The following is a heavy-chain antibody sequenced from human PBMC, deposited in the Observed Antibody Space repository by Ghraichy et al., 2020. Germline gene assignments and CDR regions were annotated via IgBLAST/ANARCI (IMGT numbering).Heavy chain of an antibody. V-gene: IGHV3-74*01. J-gene: IGHJ2*01. D-gene: IGHD3-16*02. CDR2: INSDGSST. CDR3: ARVHYVWGSYRNWYFDL. Sequence: GGSLRLSCAASGFTFSSYWMHWVRQAPGKGLVWVSRINSDGSSTSYADSVKGRFTISRDNAKNTLYLQMNSLRAEDTAVYYCARVHYVWGSYRNWYFDLWGRGTLVTVSS. CDR1: GFTFSSYW.